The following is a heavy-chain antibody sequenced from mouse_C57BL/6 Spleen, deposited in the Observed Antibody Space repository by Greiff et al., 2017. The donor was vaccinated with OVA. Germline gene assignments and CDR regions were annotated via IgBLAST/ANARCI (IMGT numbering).Heavy chain of an antibody. V-gene: IGHV5-4*01. Sequence: EVQGVESGGGLVKPGGSLKLSCAASGFTFSSYAMSWVRQTPEKRLEWVATISDGGSYTYYPDNVKGRFTISRDNAKNNLYLQMSHLKSEDTAMYYCARERYGSSFAWFAYWGQGTLVTVSA. CDR3: ARERYGSSFAWFAY. D-gene: IGHD1-1*01. CDR1: GFTFSSYA. J-gene: IGHJ3*01. CDR2: ISDGGSYT.